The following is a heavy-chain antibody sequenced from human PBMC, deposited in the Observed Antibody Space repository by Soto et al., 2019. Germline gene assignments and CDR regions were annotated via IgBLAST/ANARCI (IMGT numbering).Heavy chain of an antibody. J-gene: IGHJ4*02. D-gene: IGHD3-9*01. CDR1: GFTFSSYW. CDR2: IKQDGSEK. V-gene: IGHV3-7*01. CDR3: ARASWDYDILTGYSPLAFDY. Sequence: GGSLRLSCAASGFTFSSYWMSWVRQAPGKGLEWVANIKQDGSEKYYVDSVKGRFTISRDNAKNSLYLQMNSLRAEDTAVYYCARASWDYDILTGYSPLAFDYWGQGTLVTVSS.